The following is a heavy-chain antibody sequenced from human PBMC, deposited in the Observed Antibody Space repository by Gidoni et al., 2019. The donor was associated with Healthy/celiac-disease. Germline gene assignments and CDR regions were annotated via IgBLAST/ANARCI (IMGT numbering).Heavy chain of an antibody. D-gene: IGHD6-13*01. Sequence: EVQLLESGGGLVQPGGSLILSCAASGFTFSSYDMHWVRHATGKGLEWVSAIGAAGDTYYPGSVKGRFTISRENAKNSLYLQMNSLRAGDTAVYYCARGGYSSSWYLDYYYGMDVWGQGTTVTVSS. CDR2: IGAAGDT. CDR3: ARGGYSSSWYLDYYYGMDV. CDR1: GFTFSSYD. V-gene: IGHV3-13*01. J-gene: IGHJ6*02.